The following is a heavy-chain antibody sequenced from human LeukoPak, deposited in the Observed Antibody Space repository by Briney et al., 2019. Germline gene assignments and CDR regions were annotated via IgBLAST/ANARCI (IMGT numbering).Heavy chain of an antibody. CDR2: INSDGSST. J-gene: IGHJ4*02. Sequence: PGGSLRLSCAASGFTFSGYWMHWVRQVPGKGLVWVSRINSDGSSTSYADFVKGRFTISRDNAKNRLYLQMSSLRAEDTAVYYCASDSGYDHHGLFDYWGQGTLVTVSS. V-gene: IGHV3-74*01. CDR1: GFTFSGYW. D-gene: IGHD5-12*01. CDR3: ASDSGYDHHGLFDY.